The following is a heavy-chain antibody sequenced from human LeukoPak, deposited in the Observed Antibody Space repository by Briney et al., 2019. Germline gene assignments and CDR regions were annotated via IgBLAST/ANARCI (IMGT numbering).Heavy chain of an antibody. Sequence: SETLSLTCTVSGGSINSYYWSWIRQPPGKGLEWIGFIYYSGSTNYNPSLKSRVTISVDTSKNQFSLKLYSVTASDAAIYYCARHLSGTSMAHYFDFWGQGTLVTVSS. V-gene: IGHV4-59*08. D-gene: IGHD1-1*01. J-gene: IGHJ4*02. CDR3: ARHLSGTSMAHYFDF. CDR2: IYYSGST. CDR1: GGSINSYY.